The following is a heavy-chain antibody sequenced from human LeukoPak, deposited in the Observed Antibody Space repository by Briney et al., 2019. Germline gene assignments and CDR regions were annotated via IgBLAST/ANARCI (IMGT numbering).Heavy chain of an antibody. J-gene: IGHJ4*02. CDR3: ARSVVQAFVWGTYRKPVSYYFDY. V-gene: IGHV1-69*05. CDR1: GDTFSSYA. D-gene: IGHD3-16*02. CDR2: IIPIVGTA. Sequence: GASVKVSCKASGDTFSSYAISWVRQAPGQGLEWMGGIIPIVGTANYAQKFQGRVTITTDESTSTAYMELSSLTSEDTAVYYCARSVVQAFVWGTYRKPVSYYFDYWGQGTLVTISS.